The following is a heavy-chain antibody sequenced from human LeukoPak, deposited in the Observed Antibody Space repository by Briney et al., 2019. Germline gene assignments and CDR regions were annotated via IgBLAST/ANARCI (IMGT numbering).Heavy chain of an antibody. CDR2: ISYDGSNK. V-gene: IGHV3-30-3*01. J-gene: IGHJ4*02. D-gene: IGHD3-22*01. Sequence: PGRSLRLSCAASGFTFSSYATHWVRRAPGKRLEWVAVISYDGSNKYYADSVKGRFTISRDNSKNTLYLQMNSLRAEDTAVYYCARDDYYDSLPGYFDYWGQGTLVTVSS. CDR3: ARDDYYDSLPGYFDY. CDR1: GFTFSSYA.